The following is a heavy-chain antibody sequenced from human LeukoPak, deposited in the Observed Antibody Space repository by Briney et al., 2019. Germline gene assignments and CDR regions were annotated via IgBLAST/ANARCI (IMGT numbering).Heavy chain of an antibody. Sequence: ASVKVSCKASGYTFTGYYMHWARQAPGQGLEWMGWINPNSGGTNYAQKFQGRVTMTRDTSISTAYMELSRLRSDDTAVYYCARDAGRDGYNFLWWGQGTLVTVSS. CDR3: ARDAGRDGYNFLW. CDR1: GYTFTGYY. CDR2: INPNSGGT. V-gene: IGHV1-2*02. D-gene: IGHD5-24*01. J-gene: IGHJ4*02.